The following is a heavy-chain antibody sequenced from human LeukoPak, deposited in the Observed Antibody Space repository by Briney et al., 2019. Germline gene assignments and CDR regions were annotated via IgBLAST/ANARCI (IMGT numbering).Heavy chain of an antibody. D-gene: IGHD3-22*01. CDR3: ARDPGTYYYDSRGNAFDI. CDR2: IDHSGST. V-gene: IGHV4-39*07. CDR1: GGSISSGSYY. Sequence: PSETLSLTCTVSGGSISSGSYYWGWIRQPPGKGLEWIGEIDHSGSTNYNPSLKSRVTISVDTSKNQFSLKLSSVTAADTAVYYCARDPGTYYYDSRGNAFDIWGQGTMVTVSS. J-gene: IGHJ3*02.